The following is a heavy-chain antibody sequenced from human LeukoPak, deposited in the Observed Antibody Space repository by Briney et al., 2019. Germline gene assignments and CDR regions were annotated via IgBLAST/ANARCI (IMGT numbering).Heavy chain of an antibody. D-gene: IGHD1-1*01. V-gene: IGHV4-59*08. J-gene: IGHJ3*02. CDR2: IYYSGST. Sequence: TASETLSLTCTVSGGSISTYYWSWLRQSPGKGLEWIGSIYYSGSTNYNPSLKSRVTISVDTSKNQFSLELSSVTAADTAVYYCAVNLTRHTFDIWGQGTMVTVSS. CDR3: AVNLTRHTFDI. CDR1: GGSISTYY.